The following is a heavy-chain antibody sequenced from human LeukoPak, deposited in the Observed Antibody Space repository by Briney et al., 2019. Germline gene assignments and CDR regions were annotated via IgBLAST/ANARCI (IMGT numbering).Heavy chain of an antibody. V-gene: IGHV3-30*02. D-gene: IGHD2-15*01. J-gene: IGHJ5*02. CDR3: AKDWVAATPRWFDP. Sequence: GGSLRLSCAASGFTFSSYEMNWVRQAPGKGLEWVAFIRYDGSNKYYADSVKGRFTISRDNSKNTLYLQMNSLRAEDTAVYYCAKDWVAATPRWFDPWGQGTLVTVSS. CDR2: IRYDGSNK. CDR1: GFTFSSYE.